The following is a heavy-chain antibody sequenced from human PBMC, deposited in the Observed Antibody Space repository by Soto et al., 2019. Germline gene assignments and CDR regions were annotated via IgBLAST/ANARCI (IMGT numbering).Heavy chain of an antibody. CDR3: ASIGGATLSRTGPPSLYYKYGMDV. D-gene: IGHD5-12*01. J-gene: IGHJ6*02. V-gene: IGHV4-31*03. CDR2: MYYSGST. Sequence: NPSETLSLTCTVSGGSISSGAYYWSWIRQHPGKGLEWIGYMYYSGSTYYNPSLKSRVTMSVDTSKNQLSLKLSSLTAADTAVYYFASIGGATLSRTGPPSLYYKYGMDVWGQGTTVTVSS. CDR1: GGSISSGAYY.